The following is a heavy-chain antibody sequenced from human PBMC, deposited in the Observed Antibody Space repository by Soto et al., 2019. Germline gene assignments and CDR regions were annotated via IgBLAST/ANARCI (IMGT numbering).Heavy chain of an antibody. CDR3: ASDITSTNGACYNDY. V-gene: IGHV1-18*01. J-gene: IGHJ4*02. D-gene: IGHD2-8*01. CDR1: GYTFSTYG. CDR2: ISAYSGKT. Sequence: QVQLVQSGAEVTKPGASVKVSCKASGYTFSTYGISWVRQAPGQGLEWLGWISAYSGKTNYAQKLQGRVTMTTDTSTSTAYMELRSLRSDDTAIYYCASDITSTNGACYNDYWGQGTLVTVSS.